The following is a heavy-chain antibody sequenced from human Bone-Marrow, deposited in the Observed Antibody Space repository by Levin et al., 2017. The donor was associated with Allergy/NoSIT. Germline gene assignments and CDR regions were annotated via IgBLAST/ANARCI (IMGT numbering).Heavy chain of an antibody. CDR2: ISYDGNKK. CDR1: GFTFSTHA. D-gene: IGHD6-19*01. J-gene: IGHJ4*02. Sequence: GGSLRLSCVASGFTFSTHAMHWVRQAPGKGLEWLAVISYDGNKKYYADSVKGRLTISRDDSKSTLYLQVNSLRAQDTAVYYCARDGGWSRDWYIGDYWGQGTLVTVSS. V-gene: IGHV3-30-3*01. CDR3: ARDGGWSRDWYIGDY.